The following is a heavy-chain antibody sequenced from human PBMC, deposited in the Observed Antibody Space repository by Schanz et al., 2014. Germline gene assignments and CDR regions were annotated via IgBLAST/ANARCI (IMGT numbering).Heavy chain of an antibody. V-gene: IGHV3-23*04. CDR3: ARIGGSVFDY. J-gene: IGHJ4*02. CDR1: GFGFSSYS. CDR2: ISASGGDT. D-gene: IGHD3-10*01. Sequence: EVQLAESGGGLVQPGGSLRLSCAASGFGFSSYSMNWVRQAPGKGLEWLSVISASGGDTYYADSVKGRFTISRDNSKNTLYLQMNSLRAEDTAVYYCARIGGSVFDYWAQGTLVTVSS.